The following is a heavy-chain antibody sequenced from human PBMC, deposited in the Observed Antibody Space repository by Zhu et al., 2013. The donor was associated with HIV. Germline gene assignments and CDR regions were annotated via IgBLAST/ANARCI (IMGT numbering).Heavy chain of an antibody. Sequence: QVQLVQSGAEVKKPGASVKVSCKASGYTFTSYGISWVRQAPGQGLEWMGWISAYNGNTNYAQKLQGRVTMTTDTSTSTAYMELRSLRSDDTAVYYCAREFGYCTNGVCYAIGEDYYYYGMDVWGQGPTSPSP. J-gene: IGHJ6*02. V-gene: IGHV1-18*01. CDR2: ISAYNGNT. CDR3: AREFGYCTNGVCYAIGEDYYYYGMDV. CDR1: GYTFTSYG. D-gene: IGHD2-8*01.